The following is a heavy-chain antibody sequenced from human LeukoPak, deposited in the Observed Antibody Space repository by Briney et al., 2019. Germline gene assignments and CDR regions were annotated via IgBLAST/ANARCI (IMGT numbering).Heavy chain of an antibody. CDR3: AKAGDYYDSSGYYYVNYFDY. D-gene: IGHD3-22*01. J-gene: IGHJ4*02. V-gene: IGHV3-23*01. Sequence: GGSLRLSCAASGFTFSSYWMSWVRQAPGKGLEWVSAISGSGGSTYYADSVKGRFTISRDNSKNTLYLQMNSLRAEDTAVYYCAKAGDYYDSSGYYYVNYFDYWGQGTLVTVSS. CDR1: GFTFSSYW. CDR2: ISGSGGST.